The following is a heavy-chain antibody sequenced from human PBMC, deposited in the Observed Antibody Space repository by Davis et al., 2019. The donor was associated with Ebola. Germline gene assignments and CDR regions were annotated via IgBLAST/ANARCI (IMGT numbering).Heavy chain of an antibody. J-gene: IGHJ4*02. CDR2: IYYSGST. D-gene: IGHD3-10*01. CDR3: ARRPGLLLWFREFDY. Sequence: MPSETLSLTCAVYGGSFSGYYWSWIRQHPGKGLEWIGYIYYSGSTYYNPSLKSRVTISVDTSKNQFSLKLSSVTAADTAVYYCARRPGLLLWFREFDYWGQGTLVTVSS. V-gene: IGHV4-34*01. CDR1: GGSFSGYY.